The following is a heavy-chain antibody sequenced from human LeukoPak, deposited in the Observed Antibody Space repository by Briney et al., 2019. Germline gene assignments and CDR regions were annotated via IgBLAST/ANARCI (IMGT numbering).Heavy chain of an antibody. J-gene: IGHJ6*02. CDR2: IIPLFGTA. Sequence: SVKVSCKASGGTFRSYAISWVRQAPGQGLEWMGGIIPLFGTANYAQKFQGRVTITADESTSTAYMELSSLRSEDTAVYYCARIRDGYNSYFFYGMDVWGQGTTVTVSS. CDR3: ARIRDGYNSYFFYGMDV. D-gene: IGHD5-24*01. CDR1: GGTFRSYA. V-gene: IGHV1-69*13.